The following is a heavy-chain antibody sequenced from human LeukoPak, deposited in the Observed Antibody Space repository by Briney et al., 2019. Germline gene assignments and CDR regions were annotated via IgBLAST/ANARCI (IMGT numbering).Heavy chain of an antibody. Sequence: VKVSCKASGYTFTSYDINWVRQATGQGLEWMGWMNPNSGNTGYAQKFQGRVTMTRNTSISTAYVELSSLGSEDTAVYYCARITIFGVVIIDYWGQGTLVTVSS. D-gene: IGHD3-3*01. CDR1: GYTFTSYD. V-gene: IGHV1-8*01. CDR2: MNPNSGNT. CDR3: ARITIFGVVIIDY. J-gene: IGHJ4*02.